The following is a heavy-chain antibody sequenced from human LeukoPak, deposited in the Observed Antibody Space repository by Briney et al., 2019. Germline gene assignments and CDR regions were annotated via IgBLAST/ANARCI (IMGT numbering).Heavy chain of an antibody. Sequence: PGGSLRLSCSASGFTFYSYAMHWVRQAPGKGLESVSAISSNGGSTYYADSVKGRFSISRDNSKNTLYLQMSSLRVEDTAVYFCVKEWGSYTVFDYWGQGTLVTVSS. CDR2: ISSNGGST. CDR3: VKEWGSYTVFDY. V-gene: IGHV3-64D*06. CDR1: GFTFYSYA. D-gene: IGHD1-26*01. J-gene: IGHJ4*02.